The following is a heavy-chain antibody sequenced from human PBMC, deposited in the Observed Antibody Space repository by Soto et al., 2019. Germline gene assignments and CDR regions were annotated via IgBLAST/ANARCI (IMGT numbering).Heavy chain of an antibody. Sequence: QVQLQESGPGLVKPSQTLSLTCTVSGGSISSGDYYWSWIRQHPGKGLEWIGYTYYSGSTYYNPSRKSRVTISVDTSKNQFSLKLSSVTAADTAVYYCARWWSGSRQGFDPWGQGTLVTVSS. CDR3: ARWWSGSRQGFDP. CDR2: TYYSGST. J-gene: IGHJ5*02. V-gene: IGHV4-31*03. D-gene: IGHD3-3*01. CDR1: GGSISSGDYY.